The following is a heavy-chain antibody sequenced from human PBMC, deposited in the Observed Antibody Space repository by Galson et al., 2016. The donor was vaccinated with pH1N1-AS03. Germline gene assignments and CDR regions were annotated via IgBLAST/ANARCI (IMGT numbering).Heavy chain of an antibody. CDR3: ATGDFSTSAHFDY. CDR2: IHHSGDT. V-gene: IGHV4-61*02. Sequence: TLSLTCSVSGGSITSGHYYWTWIRQPAGKGLEWIGRIHHSGDTRYNPSLKSRFTISLDTSKNQFPLKLTSVTAADTAVYYCATGDFSTSAHFDYGGQGALVTVSS. CDR1: GGSITSGHYY. D-gene: IGHD6-6*01. J-gene: IGHJ4*02.